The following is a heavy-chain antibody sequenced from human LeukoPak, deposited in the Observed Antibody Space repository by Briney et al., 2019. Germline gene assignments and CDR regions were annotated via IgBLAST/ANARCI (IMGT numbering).Heavy chain of an antibody. Sequence: GGSLRLSCAASGFTFSNYGMHWVRQAPGKGLEWVAFMPYDGTNEYYADSVKGRFTISRDNSKNTLYLQMSRLRVEDTAVYHCAKVLRGKYDILTGYYRAPADYWGQGTLVTVSS. CDR2: MPYDGTNE. D-gene: IGHD3-9*01. V-gene: IGHV3-30*02. CDR3: AKVLRGKYDILTGYYRAPADY. J-gene: IGHJ4*02. CDR1: GFTFSNYG.